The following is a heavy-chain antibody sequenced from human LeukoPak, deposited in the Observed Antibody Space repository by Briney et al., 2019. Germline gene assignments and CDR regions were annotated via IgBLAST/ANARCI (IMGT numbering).Heavy chain of an antibody. V-gene: IGHV4-59*01. Sequence: SETLSLTCTVSGGSISSYYWSWIRQPPGKGLEWIGYIYYSGSANYNPSLKSRVTISVDTSKNQFSLKLSSVTAADTAVYYCASSEPGYCSGGSCYPDGYYYGMDVWGQGTTVTVSS. D-gene: IGHD2-15*01. CDR3: ASSEPGYCSGGSCYPDGYYYGMDV. CDR1: GGSISSYY. J-gene: IGHJ6*02. CDR2: IYYSGSA.